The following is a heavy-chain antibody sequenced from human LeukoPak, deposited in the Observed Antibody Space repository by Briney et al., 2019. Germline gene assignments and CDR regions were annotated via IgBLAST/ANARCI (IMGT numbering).Heavy chain of an antibody. D-gene: IGHD3-22*01. V-gene: IGHV4-30-2*01. CDR2: IYHSGST. Sequence: SETLSLTCAVSGGSISSGGYSWSWIRQPPGKGLEWIGYIYHSGSTYYNPSLKSRVTISVDRSKNQFSLKLSSVTAADTAVYYCASQYYDLDYWGQGTLVTVSS. CDR3: ASQYYDLDY. J-gene: IGHJ4*02. CDR1: GGSISSGGYS.